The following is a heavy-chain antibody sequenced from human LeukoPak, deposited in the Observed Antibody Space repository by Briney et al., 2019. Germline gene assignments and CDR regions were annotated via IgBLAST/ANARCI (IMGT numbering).Heavy chain of an antibody. D-gene: IGHD3-3*01. CDR2: VSHTGST. CDR1: GGSFSGYY. V-gene: IGHV4-34*01. Sequence: SETLSLTCAVYGGSFSGYYWSWIRQPPGKGLEWIGRVSHTGSTDYNPSLRSRVIVSVDTSKDQFSLKLSSVTAADTAVYYCARHRGIFGVVIPWGQGTLVTVSS. CDR3: ARHRGIFGVVIP. J-gene: IGHJ4*02.